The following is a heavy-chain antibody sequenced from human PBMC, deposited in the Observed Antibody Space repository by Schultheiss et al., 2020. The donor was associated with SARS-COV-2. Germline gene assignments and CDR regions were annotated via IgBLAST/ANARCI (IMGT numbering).Heavy chain of an antibody. Sequence: SETLSLTCTVSGGSISSYYWSWIRQPAGKGLEWIGRIYTSGSTNYNPSLKSRVTMSVDTSKNQFSLKLSSVTAADTAVYYCARGGGVVVITNRNAYYFDYWGQGTLVTVSS. J-gene: IGHJ4*02. CDR2: IYTSGST. CDR3: ARGGGVVVITNRNAYYFDY. V-gene: IGHV4-4*07. CDR1: GGSISSYY. D-gene: IGHD3-22*01.